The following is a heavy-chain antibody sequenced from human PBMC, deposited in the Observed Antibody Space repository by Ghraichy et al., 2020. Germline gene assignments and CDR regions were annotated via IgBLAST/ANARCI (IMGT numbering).Heavy chain of an antibody. Sequence: ETLSLTCTVSGGSISSSSYYWGWIRQPPGKGLEWIGSIYYSGSTNYNPSLKSRVTISVDTSKNQFSLKLSSVTAADTAVYYCARQKRWLQLVYFDYWGQGTLVTVSS. CDR2: IYYSGST. V-gene: IGHV4-39*01. J-gene: IGHJ4*02. D-gene: IGHD5-24*01. CDR3: ARQKRWLQLVYFDY. CDR1: GGSISSSSYY.